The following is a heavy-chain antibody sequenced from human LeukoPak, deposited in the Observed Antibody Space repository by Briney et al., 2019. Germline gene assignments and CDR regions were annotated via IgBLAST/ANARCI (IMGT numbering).Heavy chain of an antibody. CDR3: ARLVQGSGTYGFDY. Sequence: SETLPLTCTVSGGSISSSSYYWGWVRQPPGKGLEWIATISYSGSSYYNPSLKSRVTISVDTSKNQFSLELNSVTAADTAVYYCARLVQGSGTYGFDYWGQGTLVTVSS. J-gene: IGHJ4*02. V-gene: IGHV4-39*01. CDR1: GGSISSSSYY. CDR2: ISYSGSS. D-gene: IGHD3-10*01.